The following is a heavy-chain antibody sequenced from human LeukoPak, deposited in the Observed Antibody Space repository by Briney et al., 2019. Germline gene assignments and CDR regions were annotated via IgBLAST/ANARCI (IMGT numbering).Heavy chain of an antibody. CDR1: GYTFTSYG. Sequence: ASVKVSCKASGYTFTSYGISWVRQAPGQGLEWMGWISAYNGNTNYAQKLQGRVTMTTDTSTSTAYMELRSLRSEDTAVYYCARDPMDTAMDPPFDYWGQGTLVTVSP. J-gene: IGHJ4*02. CDR3: ARDPMDTAMDPPFDY. CDR2: ISAYNGNT. D-gene: IGHD5-18*01. V-gene: IGHV1-18*01.